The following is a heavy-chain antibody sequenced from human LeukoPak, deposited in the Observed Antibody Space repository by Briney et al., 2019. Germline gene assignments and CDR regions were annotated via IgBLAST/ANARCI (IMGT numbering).Heavy chain of an antibody. CDR3: ARSER. J-gene: IGHJ4*02. V-gene: IGHV3-7*01. Sequence: PGGSLRLSCAGSGFTFNSPSWMSWVRQAPGKGLEWVANINADGSRKYYVDSVKGRFTISKDNAKKSLYLEMNSLTAEDTAVYYCARSERWGQGTLVTVSS. CDR1: GFTFNSPSW. CDR2: INADGSRK.